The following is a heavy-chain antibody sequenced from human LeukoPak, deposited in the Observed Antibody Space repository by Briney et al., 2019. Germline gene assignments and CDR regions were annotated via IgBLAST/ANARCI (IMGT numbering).Heavy chain of an antibody. Sequence: QTGGSLRLSCAASGFTFSTYTMSCVRQAPGKGLEWVSAINTGGGTSSADSVKGRFTISRDNSESTLYLQMSSLRAEDTAVYYCARGLDSVTWGPFDIWGQGTVVTVSS. J-gene: IGHJ3*02. CDR1: GFTFSTYT. CDR2: INTGGGT. V-gene: IGHV3-23*01. D-gene: IGHD2-2*03. CDR3: ARGLDSVTWGPFDI.